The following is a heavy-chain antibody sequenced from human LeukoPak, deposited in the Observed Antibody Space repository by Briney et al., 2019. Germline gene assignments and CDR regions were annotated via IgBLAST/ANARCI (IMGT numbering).Heavy chain of an antibody. CDR1: GGSISSGGYY. J-gene: IGHJ4*02. CDR2: IYYSGST. CDR3: AREHYYDSSGEDY. Sequence: KPSETLSLTCTVSGGSISSGGYYWSWIRQHPGKGLEWIGYIYYSGSTYYNPSLKSRVTISVDTSKNQFSLKLSSVTAADTAVYYCAREHYYDSSGEDYWGQGTLVTVSS. D-gene: IGHD3-22*01. V-gene: IGHV4-31*03.